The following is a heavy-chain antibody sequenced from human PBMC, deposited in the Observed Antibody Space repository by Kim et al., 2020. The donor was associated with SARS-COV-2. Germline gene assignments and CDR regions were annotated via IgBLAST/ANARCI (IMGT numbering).Heavy chain of an antibody. CDR3: ARVGIAVVVMDV. D-gene: IGHD6-19*01. V-gene: IGHV4-31*03. Sequence: SETLTLTCTVSGDSVSSGGYYWSWIRQHTGKGLEWIGYIYYTGRTYYNPSLQSRVSLSVDTSKNQFSLKLSSVTAADTAVYYCARVGIAVVVMDVWGQGTTVTVSS. CDR1: GDSVSSGGYY. J-gene: IGHJ6*02. CDR2: IYYTGRT.